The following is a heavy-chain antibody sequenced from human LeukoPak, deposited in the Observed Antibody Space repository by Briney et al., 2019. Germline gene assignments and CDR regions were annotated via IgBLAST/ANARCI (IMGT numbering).Heavy chain of an antibody. J-gene: IGHJ4*02. V-gene: IGHV1-69*05. CDR3: AREAYNWNERLLRGFEY. CDR2: IIPIFGTA. CDR1: GGTFSSYA. Sequence: ASVKVSCKASGGTFSSYAISWVRQAPGQGLEWMGGIIPIFGTANYAQKFQGRVTITTDESTSTAYMELSSLRSEDTAVYYCAREAYNWNERLLRGFEYWGQGTLVTVSS. D-gene: IGHD1-20*01.